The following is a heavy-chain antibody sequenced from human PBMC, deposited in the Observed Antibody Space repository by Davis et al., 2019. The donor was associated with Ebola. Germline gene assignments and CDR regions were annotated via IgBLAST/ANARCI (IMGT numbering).Heavy chain of an antibody. J-gene: IGHJ5*02. V-gene: IGHV1-3*01. D-gene: IGHD2-2*01. CDR2: INAGNGNT. CDR3: ARTDIVVVPAASWFDP. CDR1: GYTFTSYA. Sequence: ASVKVSCKASGYTFTSYAMHWVRQAPGQRLEWMGWINAGNGNTKYSQKFQGRVTITRDTSASTAYMELSSLRSEDTAVYYCARTDIVVVPAASWFDPWGQGTTVTVSS.